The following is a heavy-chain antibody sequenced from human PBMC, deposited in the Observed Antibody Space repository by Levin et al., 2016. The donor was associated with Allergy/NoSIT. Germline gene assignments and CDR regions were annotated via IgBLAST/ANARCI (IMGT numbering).Heavy chain of an antibody. CDR3: ARGGYSSSPVDY. J-gene: IGHJ4*02. Sequence: GESLKISCAASGFTFSSYSMNWVRQAPGKGLEWVSLISASSSYIYYADSVKGRFTISRDNAKNSLYLQMNSLRAEDTAVYYCARGGYSSSPVDYWGQGTLVTVSS. V-gene: IGHV3-21*01. CDR1: GFTFSSYS. CDR2: ISASSSYI. D-gene: IGHD6-6*01.